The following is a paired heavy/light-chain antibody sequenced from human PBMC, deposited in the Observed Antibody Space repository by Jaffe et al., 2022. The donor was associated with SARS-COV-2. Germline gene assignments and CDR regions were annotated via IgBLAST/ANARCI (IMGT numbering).Heavy chain of an antibody. V-gene: IGHV4-4*02. J-gene: IGHJ5*02. CDR2: IYHSGGT. CDR1: GGSISSNNW. Sequence: QVQLQESGPGLVKPSGTLSLTCAVSGGSISSNNWWGWVRQPPGKRLEWIGEIYHSGGTNYNPSLKSRVTISVDKSKNEFSLKLTSLTAADTAVYYCARQGVSRYTAWFDPWGQGTLVTVSS. D-gene: IGHD5-12*01. CDR3: ARQGVSRYTAWFDP.
Light chain of an antibody. CDR1: QSIRSN. Sequence: EIVMTQSPGTLSVSPGERATLSCRASQSIRSNLAWYQQKPGQAPRLLIYGASTRATGIPARFSGSGSGTEFTLTISSLQSEDFAVYYCQQYENWPRTFGQGTKVEIK. CDR3: QQYENWPRT. CDR2: GAS. V-gene: IGKV3-15*01. J-gene: IGKJ1*01.